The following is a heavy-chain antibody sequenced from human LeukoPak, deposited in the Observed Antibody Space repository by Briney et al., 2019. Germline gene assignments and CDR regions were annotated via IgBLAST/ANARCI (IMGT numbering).Heavy chain of an antibody. J-gene: IGHJ3*02. V-gene: IGHV7-4-1*02. CDR2: INTHSGKP. Sequence: ASVKVSCKASGGTFSSYVISWVRQAPGQGLEWMGWINTHSGKPAYAQGFTGRFVFSVDSSVRTVYLQISNLLPEDTAMYYCAREILRFDIWGQGTMVTVSS. CDR3: AREILRFDI. CDR1: GGTFSSYV.